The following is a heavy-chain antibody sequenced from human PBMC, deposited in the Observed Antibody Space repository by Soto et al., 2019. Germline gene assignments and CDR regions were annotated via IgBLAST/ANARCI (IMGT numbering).Heavy chain of an antibody. Sequence: QLQLQESGPGLVKPSETLSLTCSVSGGSISSSSYYWGWIRQPPGKGLEWIGSIYYSGSTYYNPYPKGRITLTVDKSKNQIPPKLSSVTGADTALYYCAGVFGGSYLDYWGQGNLVTVSS. D-gene: IGHD1-26*01. V-gene: IGHV4-39*01. CDR2: IYYSGST. CDR3: AGVFGGSYLDY. J-gene: IGHJ4*02. CDR1: GGSISSSSYY.